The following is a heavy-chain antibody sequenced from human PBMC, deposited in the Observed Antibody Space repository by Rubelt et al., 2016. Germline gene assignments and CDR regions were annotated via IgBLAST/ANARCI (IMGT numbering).Heavy chain of an antibody. D-gene: IGHD6-25*01. CDR3: ARHTSDDASAAPDL. Sequence: KGLEWVAVISYDGSNKYYADSVKGRFTISRDNSKNTLYLQMNSLRAEDTAVYYCARHTSDDASAAPDLWGQGTLVTVSS. V-gene: IGHV3-30*04. J-gene: IGHJ5*02. CDR2: ISYDGSNK.